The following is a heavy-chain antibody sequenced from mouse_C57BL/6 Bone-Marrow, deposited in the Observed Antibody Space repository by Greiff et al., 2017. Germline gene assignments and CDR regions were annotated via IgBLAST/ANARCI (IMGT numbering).Heavy chain of an antibody. CDR2: IYHGSGST. V-gene: IGHV1-55*01. Sequence: QVQLQQPGAELVKPGASVKMSCKASGYTFTSYWITWVKQRPGQGLEWIGDIYHGSGSTNYNEKFKSKATLTVDTSSSTAYMQLSSLTSDDTAIYYCARDYDENYYAMDYWGQGTSVTVSS. J-gene: IGHJ4*01. CDR3: ARDYDENYYAMDY. D-gene: IGHD2-4*01. CDR1: GYTFTSYW.